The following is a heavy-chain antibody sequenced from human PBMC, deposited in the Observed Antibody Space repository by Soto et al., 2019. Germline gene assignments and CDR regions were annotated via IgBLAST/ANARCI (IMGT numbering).Heavy chain of an antibody. CDR1: GFTFSSYA. CDR2: ISYDGSNK. V-gene: IGHV3-30-3*01. J-gene: IGHJ6*02. CDR3: ARDTYYDFWSGPYYGMDV. D-gene: IGHD3-3*01. Sequence: QVQLVESGGGVVQPGRSRRLSCAASGFTFSSYAMHWVRQAPGKGLEWLAVISYDGSNKYYADSVKSRLTISRDNSKNTPYLQMNSLRAEDTAVYYCARDTYYDFWSGPYYGMDVWGQGTTVTVSS.